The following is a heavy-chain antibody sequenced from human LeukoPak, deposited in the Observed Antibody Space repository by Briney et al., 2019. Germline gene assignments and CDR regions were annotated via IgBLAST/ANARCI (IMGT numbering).Heavy chain of an antibody. V-gene: IGHV3-7*01. CDR3: AGETRRDGYNPPDY. J-gene: IGHJ4*02. CDR2: IKQDGSEK. D-gene: IGHD5-24*01. CDR1: GFTFSSYW. Sequence: PGGSLRLSCAASGFTFSSYWMSRVRQAPGKGREGVANIKQDGSEKYYVDSVKGRFTISRDNAKNSLYLQMNSLRAEDTAVYYCAGETRRDGYNPPDYWGQGTLVTVSS.